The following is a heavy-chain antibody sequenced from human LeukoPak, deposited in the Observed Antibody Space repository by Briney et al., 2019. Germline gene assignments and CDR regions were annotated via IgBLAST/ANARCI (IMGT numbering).Heavy chain of an antibody. CDR3: AKDIVEDDYGGRMDV. CDR2: ISWNSGSI. CDR1: GFTLDDYA. V-gene: IGHV3-9*01. D-gene: IGHD4-17*01. J-gene: IGHJ6*02. Sequence: GGSLRLSCAASGFTLDDYAMHWVRQAPGKGLEWVSGISWNSGSIGYADSVKGRFTISRDNAKNSLYLQMNSLRAEDTALYYCAKDIVEDDYGGRMDVWGQGTTVTVSS.